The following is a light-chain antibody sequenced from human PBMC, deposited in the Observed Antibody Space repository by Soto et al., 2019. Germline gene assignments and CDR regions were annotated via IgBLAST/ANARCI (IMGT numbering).Light chain of an antibody. CDR3: VHGTHWPWT. CDR1: QSLVYSDGNTY. CDR2: KVS. J-gene: IGKJ1*01. V-gene: IGKV2-30*01. Sequence: DVVMTQSPLSLPVTLGQPASISCRSSQSLVYSDGNTYLNWFQQRPGQSPRRLIYKVSIRDSGVPDRFSGSGSGADFTPNISRVEAEDGGVYYGVHGTHWPWTFGHGTKVEIK.